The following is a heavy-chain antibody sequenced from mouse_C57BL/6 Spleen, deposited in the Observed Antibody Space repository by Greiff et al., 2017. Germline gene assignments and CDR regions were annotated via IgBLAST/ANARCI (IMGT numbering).Heavy chain of an antibody. J-gene: IGHJ4*01. CDR3: ASIYYGSSSYAMDY. CDR2: IDPSDSYT. CDR1: GYTFTSCW. V-gene: IGHV1-50*01. D-gene: IGHD1-1*01. Sequence: VQLQQSGAELVKPGASVKLSCKASGYTFTSCWMQWVKQRPGQGLEWIGEIDPSDSYTNYNQKFKGKATLTVDTSSSTAYMQLSSLTSEDSAVYYCASIYYGSSSYAMDYWGQGTSVTVSS.